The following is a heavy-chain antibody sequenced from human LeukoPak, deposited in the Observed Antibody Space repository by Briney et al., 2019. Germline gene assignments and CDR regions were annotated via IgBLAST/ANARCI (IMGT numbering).Heavy chain of an antibody. V-gene: IGHV4-30-2*01. CDR1: GGSISSGGYY. J-gene: IGHJ4*02. Sequence: SQTLSLTCTVSGGSISSGGYYWSWIRQPPGKGLEWIGYIYHSGSTYYNPSLKRRVTISVDRSKNQFSLKLSSVTAADTAVYYCARDVFGSRREVGTDYWGQGTLVTASS. D-gene: IGHD1-14*01. CDR3: ARDVFGSRREVGTDY. CDR2: IYHSGST.